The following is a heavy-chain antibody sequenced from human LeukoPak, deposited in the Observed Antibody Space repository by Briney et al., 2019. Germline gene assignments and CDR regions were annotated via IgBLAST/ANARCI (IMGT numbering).Heavy chain of an antibody. J-gene: IGHJ4*02. CDR2: IHEDGSDK. Sequence: GGSLRLSCAASGFTFSRHWTNWVRQAPGKGLEWVANIHEDGSDKYYVDSVKGRFTISRDNAKNSLYLQMNSLRAEDTAVYYCVRDVHSGAFDYWGQGTLVTVSS. D-gene: IGHD6-19*01. V-gene: IGHV3-7*01. CDR1: GFTFSRHW. CDR3: VRDVHSGAFDY.